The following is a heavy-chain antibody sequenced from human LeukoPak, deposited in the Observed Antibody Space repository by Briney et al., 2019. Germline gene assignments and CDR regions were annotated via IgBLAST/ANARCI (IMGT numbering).Heavy chain of an antibody. CDR3: ARYGKSGTYSHGFDV. CDR2: TYPGDSDT. Sequence: GESLKISCEAFGYSFTGHWIGWVRQMPGRGLEFMGTTYPGDSDTRYSPSFEGRVSISVDKSMNTAYLQWGGLKASDTAMYYCARYGKSGTYSHGFDVWGQGTMVIVSS. J-gene: IGHJ3*01. CDR1: GYSFTGHW. V-gene: IGHV5-51*01. D-gene: IGHD3-10*01.